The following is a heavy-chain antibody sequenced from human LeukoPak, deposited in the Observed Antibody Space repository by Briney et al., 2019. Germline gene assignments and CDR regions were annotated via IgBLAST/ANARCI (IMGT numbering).Heavy chain of an antibody. Sequence: SVKVSCKASGGTSSSYAISWLRQAPGQGLEWMGSIIPIFGTANYAQKFQGRVTITADKSTSTAYMELSSLRSEDTAVYYCARTNSITIFGVVTRLNGWFDPWGQGTLVTVSS. CDR2: IIPIFGTA. D-gene: IGHD3-3*01. V-gene: IGHV1-69*06. J-gene: IGHJ5*02. CDR1: GGTSSSYA. CDR3: ARTNSITIFGVVTRLNGWFDP.